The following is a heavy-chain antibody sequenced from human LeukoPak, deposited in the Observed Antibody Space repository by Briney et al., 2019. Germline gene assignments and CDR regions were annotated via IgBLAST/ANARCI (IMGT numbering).Heavy chain of an antibody. Sequence: ASVKVSCKASGYAFTGYYIYWVRQAPGQGLEWMGWINPNSGGTNYAQTFQGRVTMTRDTSISTAYMEQSSLRSDDTAVYYCAREGHTSGFSDSWGQGTLVTVSS. J-gene: IGHJ4*02. CDR1: GYAFTGYY. D-gene: IGHD3-22*01. CDR3: AREGHTSGFSDS. CDR2: INPNSGGT. V-gene: IGHV1-2*02.